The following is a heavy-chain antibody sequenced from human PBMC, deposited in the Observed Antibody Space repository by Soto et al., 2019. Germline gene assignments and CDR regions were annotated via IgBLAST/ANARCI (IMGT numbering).Heavy chain of an antibody. CDR1: GGSISSSNW. V-gene: IGHV4-4*02. CDR3: ARDHDSVYCSSTSCYTPLDY. D-gene: IGHD2-2*02. J-gene: IGHJ4*02. CDR2: IYHSGST. Sequence: KPSETLSLTCAVSGGSISSSNWWSWVRQPPGKGLEWIGEIYHSGSTNYNPSLKSRVTISVDKSKNQFSLKLSSVTAADTAVYYCARDHDSVYCSSTSCYTPLDYWGQGTLVTVSS.